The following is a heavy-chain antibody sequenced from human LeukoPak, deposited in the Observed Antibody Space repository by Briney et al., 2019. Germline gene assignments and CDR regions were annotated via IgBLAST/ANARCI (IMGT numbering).Heavy chain of an antibody. CDR2: ISDSGGS. CDR1: GGSVSSGISY. CDR3: ARVGLDSGDYFLDF. J-gene: IGHJ4*02. D-gene: IGHD4-17*01. Sequence: PSETLSLTCSVSGGSVSSGISYWSWIRQPPGEGLEWIAYISDSGGSDYNPSLRGRVTISLDTSKNQFSLRLTSVTAADTAVYYCARVGLDSGDYFLDFWGQGTLVTVSS. V-gene: IGHV4-61*01.